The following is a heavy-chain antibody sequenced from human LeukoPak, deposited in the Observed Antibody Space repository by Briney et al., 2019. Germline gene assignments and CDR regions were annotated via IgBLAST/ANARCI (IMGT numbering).Heavy chain of an antibody. CDR2: ISGSGGST. CDR1: GFTFDDYG. V-gene: IGHV3-23*01. Sequence: GGSLRLSCAASGFTFDDYGMSWVRQVPGKGLEWVSAISGSGGSTYYADSVKGRFTISRDNSKNTLYLQMNSLRAEDTAVYYCAKDLIYYYDSGGPFDYWGQGTLVTVSS. D-gene: IGHD3-22*01. CDR3: AKDLIYYYDSGGPFDY. J-gene: IGHJ4*02.